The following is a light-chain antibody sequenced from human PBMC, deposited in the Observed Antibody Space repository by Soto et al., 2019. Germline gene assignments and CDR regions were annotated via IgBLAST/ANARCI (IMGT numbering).Light chain of an antibody. CDR3: NSYTDTIPIM. V-gene: IGLV2-14*03. J-gene: IGLJ3*02. CDR2: GVS. Sequence: QSVLTQPASVSGSPGQSITISCTGISSDDVSRDHVSWYQQHPGKAPKLIIYGVSTRPSEISIRFSGSKSGNTAFLTISGLQPEDEADYYCNSYTDTIPIMFGGGTKLTVL. CDR1: SSDDVSRDH.